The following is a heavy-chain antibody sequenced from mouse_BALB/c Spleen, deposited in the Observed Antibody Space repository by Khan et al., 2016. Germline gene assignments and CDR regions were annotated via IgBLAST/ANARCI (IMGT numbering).Heavy chain of an antibody. Sequence: VQLKESGPGLVKPSQSLSLTCTVTGYSITSDYARNWIRQFPGNKLEWMGHISYSGSTSYNPSLKSRISITRDTSKNQFFLQVNSVATEDTATYYCACYYDHAGGNYIDYWCRDATLTVSS. V-gene: IGHV3-2*02. CDR3: ACYYDHAGGNYIDY. J-gene: IGHJ2*01. D-gene: IGHD1-1*02. CDR1: GYSITSDYA. CDR2: ISYSGST.